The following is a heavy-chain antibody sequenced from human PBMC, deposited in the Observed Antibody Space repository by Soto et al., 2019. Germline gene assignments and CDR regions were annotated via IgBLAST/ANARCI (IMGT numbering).Heavy chain of an antibody. J-gene: IGHJ4*02. CDR3: ARDPHYYDTTGYCLDY. CDR1: GYTFSTYA. Sequence: QVQLVQSGAEVKKPGASVKVSCKASGYTFSTYAMHWVRQAPGQRLEWMGWINGDNGNTRYSQKCQGRVTITRDTSASTAYMELSSLRSEDTAVYYCARDPHYYDTTGYCLDYWGQGTLVTVSS. D-gene: IGHD3-22*01. CDR2: INGDNGNT. V-gene: IGHV1-3*01.